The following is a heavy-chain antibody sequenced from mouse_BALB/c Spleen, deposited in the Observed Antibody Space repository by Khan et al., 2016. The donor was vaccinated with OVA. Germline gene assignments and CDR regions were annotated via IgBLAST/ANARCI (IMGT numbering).Heavy chain of an antibody. Sequence: EVQLVESGPGLVKPSQSLSLTCTVTGYSITSDYAWNWIRQFPGNKLEWMGYISYSGSTSYNPSLKSRISITRDTSKNQFFLQLTSVTTEDTATYYCARGDYLDYWGQGTTLTVAS. V-gene: IGHV3-2*02. CDR3: ARGDYLDY. CDR1: GYSITSDYA. CDR2: ISYSGST. J-gene: IGHJ2*01.